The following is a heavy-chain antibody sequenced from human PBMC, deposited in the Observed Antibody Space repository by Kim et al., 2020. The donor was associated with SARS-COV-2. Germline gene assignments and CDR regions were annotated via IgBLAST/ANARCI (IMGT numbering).Heavy chain of an antibody. CDR3: ARAYNDNRNYHFDY. CDR1: GASIFGGSSY. D-gene: IGHD4-4*01. V-gene: IGHV4-31*01. CDR2: IFHSGSA. Sequence: SETLSLTCTVSGASIFGGSSYWSWIRQHPGKGLEWIGYIFHSGSAYYNPSLKSQVTLSIDTSNNQFSLELMSVTAADTAVYYCARAYNDNRNYHFDYWG. J-gene: IGHJ4*01.